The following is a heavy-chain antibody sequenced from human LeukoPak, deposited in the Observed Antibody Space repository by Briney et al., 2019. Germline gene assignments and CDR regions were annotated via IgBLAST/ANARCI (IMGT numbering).Heavy chain of an antibody. J-gene: IGHJ4*02. V-gene: IGHV4-39*07. D-gene: IGHD4-23*01. CDR3: ARGTVVRRNFDY. CDR2: IYYSGST. Sequence: SETLSLTCGVSGGSMSSSSYYWGWIRQPPGKGLEWIGSIYYSGSTNYNPSLKSRVTISVDTSKNQFSLKLSSVTAADTAVYYCARGTVVRRNFDYWGQGTLVTVSS. CDR1: GGSMSSSSYY.